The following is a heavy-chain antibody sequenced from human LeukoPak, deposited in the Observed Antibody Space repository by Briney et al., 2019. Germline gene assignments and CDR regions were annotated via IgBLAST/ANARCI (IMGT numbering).Heavy chain of an antibody. Sequence: NTSETLSLTCTVSGGSISSYYWSWIRQPPGKGLEWIGYIYYSGSTNYNPSLKSRVTISVDTSKNQFSLKLSSVTAADTAVYYCARGKVVPAATPYSFDYWGQGTLVTVSS. CDR3: ARGKVVPAATPYSFDY. V-gene: IGHV4-59*01. D-gene: IGHD2-2*01. J-gene: IGHJ4*02. CDR1: GGSISSYY. CDR2: IYYSGST.